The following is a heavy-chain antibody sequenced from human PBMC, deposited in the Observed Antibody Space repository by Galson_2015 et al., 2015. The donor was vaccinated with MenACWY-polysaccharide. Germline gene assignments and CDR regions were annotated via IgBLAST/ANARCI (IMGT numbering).Heavy chain of an antibody. J-gene: IGHJ6*02. CDR2: LSGSGDTT. CDR3: ARDGSSSTRYYYAMDV. D-gene: IGHD6-6*01. CDR1: GFTFNNYA. V-gene: IGHV3-23*01. Sequence: SLRLSCATSGFTFNNYAMSWVRQAPGKGLEWVSALSGSGDTTYYADSVKGRFTISRDNSRNTLFLQMNSLRAEDTAVYYCARDGSSSTRYYYAMDVWGQGTPVTVS.